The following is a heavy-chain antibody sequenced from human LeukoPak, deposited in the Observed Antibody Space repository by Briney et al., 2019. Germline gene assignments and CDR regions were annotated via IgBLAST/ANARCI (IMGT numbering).Heavy chain of an antibody. CDR2: INHSGST. CDR3: ARVLVRDSTEFDP. D-gene: IGHD3-10*01. V-gene: IGHV4-34*01. CDR1: GGSFSGYY. J-gene: IGHJ5*02. Sequence: SETLSLTCAVYGGSFSGYYWSWIRQPPGKGLEWLGEINHSGSTNYNPSLKSRVTISVDTSKNQFPLKLSSVTAADTAVYYCARVLVRDSTEFDPWGQGTLVTVSS.